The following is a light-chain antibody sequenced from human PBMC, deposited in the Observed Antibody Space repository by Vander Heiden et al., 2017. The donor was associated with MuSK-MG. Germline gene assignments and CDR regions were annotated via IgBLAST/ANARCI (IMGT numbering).Light chain of an antibody. CDR3: QQYNNGPPLT. CDR1: RSVSSN. V-gene: IGKV3-15*01. Sequence: DIVMTQSPATLSVSPGERATLCCRASRSVSSNLAWYQQKPGQAPSLLIYCASTRATGIPARCIGSRSCTEFTLTISSLQSEDFAVYYCQQYNNGPPLTFGGGTKVEIK. J-gene: IGKJ4*01. CDR2: CAS.